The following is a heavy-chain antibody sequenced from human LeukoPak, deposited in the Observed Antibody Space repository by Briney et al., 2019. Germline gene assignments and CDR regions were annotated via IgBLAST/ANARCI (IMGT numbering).Heavy chain of an antibody. CDR1: GGSFSGYY. J-gene: IGHJ3*02. Sequence: SETLSLTCAVYGGSFSGYYWSWIRQPPGKGLEWIGEINHSGSTNYNPSLKSRVTISVDTSKNQFSLKLSSVTAADTAVYYCARGDAFDIWGQGTMVTVSS. V-gene: IGHV4-34*01. CDR3: ARGDAFDI. CDR2: INHSGST.